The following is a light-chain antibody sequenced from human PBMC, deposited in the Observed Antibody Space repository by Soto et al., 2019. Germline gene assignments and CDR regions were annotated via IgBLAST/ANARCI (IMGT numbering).Light chain of an antibody. Sequence: DIQVTQSPSFLSASVGDRITITCRASQCLSSNVGWYQLKPGRAPNLLIYTTSNLQSGAPSRFSGSGSGTEFTLTISSLQPEDSATYYCQQANGYPLTFGGGTKVEIK. CDR2: TTS. CDR3: QQANGYPLT. J-gene: IGKJ4*01. CDR1: QCLSSN. V-gene: IGKV1-9*01.